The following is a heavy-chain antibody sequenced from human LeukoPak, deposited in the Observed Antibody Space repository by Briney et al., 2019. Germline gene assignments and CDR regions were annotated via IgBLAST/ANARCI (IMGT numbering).Heavy chain of an antibody. J-gene: IGHJ4*02. CDR3: ARDRTVDTAMVD. V-gene: IGHV4-39*07. CDR2: IYYSGST. Sequence: SETLSLTCTVSGGSISSSSYDWGWIRQPPGRGLEWIGSIYYSGSTYYNPSLKSRVTISVHTSKNQFSLKLSSVTAADTAVYYCARDRTVDTAMVDWGQGTLVTVSS. D-gene: IGHD5-18*01. CDR1: GGSISSSSYD.